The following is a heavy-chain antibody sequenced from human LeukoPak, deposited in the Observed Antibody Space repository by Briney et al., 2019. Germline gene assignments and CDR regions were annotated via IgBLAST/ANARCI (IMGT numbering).Heavy chain of an antibody. CDR1: GGPISSYY. D-gene: IGHD3-22*01. Sequence: PSETLSLTCTVSGGPISSYYWSWIRQPPGKGLEWIGYIYYSGSTNYNPSLKSRVTISVDTSKNQFSLKLSSVTAADTAVYYCARHSPVGRYYDSSGYGDFDYWGQGTLVTVSS. V-gene: IGHV4-59*08. CDR2: IYYSGST. CDR3: ARHSPVGRYYDSSGYGDFDY. J-gene: IGHJ4*02.